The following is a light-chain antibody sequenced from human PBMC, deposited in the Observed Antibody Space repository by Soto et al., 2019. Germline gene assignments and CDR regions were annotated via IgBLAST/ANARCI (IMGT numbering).Light chain of an antibody. CDR2: DDS. J-gene: IGLJ1*01. Sequence: SYELTQPPSVSVAPGQTARITCGGNNIGRKGVHWYQQKPGQAPVLVVYDDSDRPSGIPERFSGSNSGNTATLTISRVEAGDEADYYCQVWDSSSDPTRVFGIGAKVTVL. CDR3: QVWDSSSDPTRV. V-gene: IGLV3-21*02. CDR1: NIGRKG.